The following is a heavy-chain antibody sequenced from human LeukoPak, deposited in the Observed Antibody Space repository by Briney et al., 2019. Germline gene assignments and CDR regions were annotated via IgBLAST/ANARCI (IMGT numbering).Heavy chain of an antibody. V-gene: IGHV3-74*03. CDR3: VRDRGNPDAFNI. CDR2: INRDKSTK. J-gene: IGHJ3*02. D-gene: IGHD4-23*01. CDR1: GFNSRPFW. Sequence: GGSLRLSCAASGFNSRPFWMHWVRQAPGKGLVWVSHINRDKSTKKYADAVKGRFTISRDNAKNTLYLQMDSLRAEDTAVYYCVRDRGNPDAFNIWGQGTMVTVSS.